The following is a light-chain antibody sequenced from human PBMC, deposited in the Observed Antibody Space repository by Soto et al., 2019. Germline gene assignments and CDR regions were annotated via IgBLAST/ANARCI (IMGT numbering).Light chain of an antibody. CDR2: SNN. J-gene: IGLJ3*02. Sequence: QAVVTQPPSASETPGQRVTISCSGSSSNIGTNTVNWYQQLPGTAPKLLIYSNNQRPSGVPDRISGSKSGTSASLAISGLQSEDEADYYCAAWDDSVTGWVFGGGTKVTVL. V-gene: IGLV1-44*01. CDR1: SSNIGTNT. CDR3: AAWDDSVTGWV.